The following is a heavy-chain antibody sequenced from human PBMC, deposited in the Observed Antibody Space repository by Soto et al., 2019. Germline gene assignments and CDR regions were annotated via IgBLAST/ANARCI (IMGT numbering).Heavy chain of an antibody. CDR3: AGSAVAGHRGSLDY. V-gene: IGHV1-69*13. Sequence: SVQVSCKASGGTFSSYAISWVRQAPGQGLEWMGGIIPIFGTANYAQKFQGRVTITADESTSTAYMELSSLRSEDTAVYYCAGSAVAGHRGSLDYWGQGTLVTVSS. D-gene: IGHD6-19*01. J-gene: IGHJ4*02. CDR1: GGTFSSYA. CDR2: IIPIFGTA.